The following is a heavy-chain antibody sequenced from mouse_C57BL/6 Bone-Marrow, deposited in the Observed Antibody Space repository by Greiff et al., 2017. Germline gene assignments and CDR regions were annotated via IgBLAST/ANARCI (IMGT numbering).Heavy chain of an antibody. Sequence: QVHVKQSGAELVRPGTSVKMSCKASGYTFTNYWIGWAKQRPGHGLEWIGDIYPGGGYTNYNEKFKGKATLTADKSSSTAYMQFSSLTSEDSAIYYCARSQGYYAVGFAYWGQGTLVTVSA. V-gene: IGHV1-63*01. CDR1: GYTFTNYW. CDR2: IYPGGGYT. CDR3: ARSQGYYAVGFAY. D-gene: IGHD2-3*01. J-gene: IGHJ3*01.